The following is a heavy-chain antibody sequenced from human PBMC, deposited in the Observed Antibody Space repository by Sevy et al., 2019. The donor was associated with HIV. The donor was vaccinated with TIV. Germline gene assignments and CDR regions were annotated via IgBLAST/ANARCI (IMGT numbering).Heavy chain of an antibody. CDR2: IKQDGNEK. CDR3: AREAVAGRSGPWKADYYYAGMDV. J-gene: IGHJ6*02. CDR1: GFIFSDYW. V-gene: IGHV3-7*01. Sequence: GGSLRLSCVASGFIFSDYWMTWVRQAPGKGLEWVANIKQDGNEKYYMDSAKGRFTICRDNAKNSVYLQVNSLRAEDTAVYYCAREAVAGRSGPWKADYYYAGMDVWGQGTTVTVSS. D-gene: IGHD6-19*01.